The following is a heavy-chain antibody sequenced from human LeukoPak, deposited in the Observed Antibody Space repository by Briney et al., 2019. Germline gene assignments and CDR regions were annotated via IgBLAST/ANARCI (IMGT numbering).Heavy chain of an antibody. Sequence: GGSLRLSCAASGFTFSSYDMHWVRQATGKGLEWVSTIGTAGDTYYPGSVKGRFTISRENAKNSLYLQMNSLRAGDTAVYYCARGSFGGAVLHWGQGTLVTVSS. D-gene: IGHD3-16*01. J-gene: IGHJ4*02. V-gene: IGHV3-13*01. CDR2: IGTAGDT. CDR1: GFTFSSYD. CDR3: ARGSFGGAVLH.